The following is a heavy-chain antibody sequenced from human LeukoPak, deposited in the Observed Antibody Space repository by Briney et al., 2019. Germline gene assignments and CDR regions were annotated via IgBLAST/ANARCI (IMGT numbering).Heavy chain of an antibody. D-gene: IGHD1-26*01. Sequence: PGGSLRLSCEASGFTFGSFWMHWVRQAQGKGLGWVSRINSDGSSTSYADSVKGRFTISRDNAKNPLYLQMNSLRAEDTAVYYCARGVGATNSNWLDPWGQGTLVTVPS. V-gene: IGHV3-74*01. J-gene: IGHJ5*02. CDR2: INSDGSST. CDR3: ARGVGATNSNWLDP. CDR1: GFTFGSFW.